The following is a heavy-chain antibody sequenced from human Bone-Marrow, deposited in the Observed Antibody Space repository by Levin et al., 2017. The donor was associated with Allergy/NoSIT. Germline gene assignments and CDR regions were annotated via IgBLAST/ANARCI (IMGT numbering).Heavy chain of an antibody. Sequence: SETLSLTYIVSPDSIRGHYWNWIRQTPEKGLEWIGSIFYRGVPKYNPSLRGRVTISTDASTGQIHLTLTSVTAADTATSYCARDREFFYESGSGDNGMDGWGQGTTVTVSS. CDR3: ARDREFFYESGSGDNGMDG. D-gene: IGHD3-10*01. J-gene: IGHJ6*02. CDR2: IFYRGVP. V-gene: IGHV4-59*11. CDR1: PDSIRGHY.